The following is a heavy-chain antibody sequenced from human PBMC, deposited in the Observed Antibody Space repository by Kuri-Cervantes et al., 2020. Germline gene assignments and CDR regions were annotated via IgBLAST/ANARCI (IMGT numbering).Heavy chain of an antibody. CDR2: IYYSGST. CDR3: ARGTDYDILTGYFLPYFDY. CDR1: GGSISSYY. V-gene: IGHV4-59*01. Sequence: SETLSLSCTVSGGSISSYYWSWIRQPPGKGLEWIGYIYYSGSTNYNPSLKSRVTIPVDTSKNQFSLKLSSVTAADTAVYYCARGTDYDILTGYFLPYFDYWGQGTLVTVSS. J-gene: IGHJ4*02. D-gene: IGHD3-9*01.